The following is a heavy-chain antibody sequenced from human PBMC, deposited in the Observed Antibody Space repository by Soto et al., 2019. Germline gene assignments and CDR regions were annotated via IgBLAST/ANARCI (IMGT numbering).Heavy chain of an antibody. CDR1: GYTFTSYA. CDR2: INAGNGNT. J-gene: IGHJ4*02. CDR3: ARGNYDSSGYYYLLIDY. V-gene: IGHV1-3*01. Sequence: ASVKVSCKASGYTFTSYAMHWVRQAPGQRLEWMGWINAGNGNTKYSQKFQGRVTITRDTSASTAYMELSSLRSEDTAVYYCARGNYDSSGYYYLLIDYWGQGTLVTVSS. D-gene: IGHD3-22*01.